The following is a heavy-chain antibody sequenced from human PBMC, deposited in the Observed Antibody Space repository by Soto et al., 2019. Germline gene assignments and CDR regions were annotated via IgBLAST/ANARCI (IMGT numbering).Heavy chain of an antibody. J-gene: IGHJ3*01. V-gene: IGHV4-4*02. CDR2: VYHSGGN. CDR3: AYSTGWYRLDV. CDR1: GGSISTPYW. D-gene: IGHD4-4*01. Sequence: QVHLQESGPGLVKPSGTLSLTCAVSGGSISTPYWWTWVRQPPGKELVWIGDVYHSGGNNYNPSLMSRVTISLDKSKNNFALKMMSVSAADTAIYYCAYSTGWYRLDVWGQGTMVIVSS.